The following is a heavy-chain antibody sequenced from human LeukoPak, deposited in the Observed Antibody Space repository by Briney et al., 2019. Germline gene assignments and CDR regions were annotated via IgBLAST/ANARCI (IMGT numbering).Heavy chain of an antibody. CDR2: ISAYNGNT. Sequence: ASVKVSCKASGYTFTSYGISWVRQAPGQELEWMGWISAYNGNTNYAQKLPGRVTMTTDTSTSTAYMELRSLRSDDTAVYYCARVRWPPYYYYGMDVWGQGTTVTVSS. CDR1: GYTFTSYG. D-gene: IGHD4-23*01. CDR3: ARVRWPPYYYYGMDV. J-gene: IGHJ6*02. V-gene: IGHV1-18*01.